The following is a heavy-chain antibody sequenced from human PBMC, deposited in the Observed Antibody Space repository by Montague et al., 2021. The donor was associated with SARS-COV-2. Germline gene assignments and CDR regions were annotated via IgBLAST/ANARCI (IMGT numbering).Heavy chain of an antibody. Sequence: SETLSLTCAVYGESFSGFFWSWIRQPPGKGLEWIAEINDRRATNYNYNPSLGSRVTISADTSKNQFSLKLRSVTAADTAVYYCARWDPQTLTVISLRGKSANDYWGQGTLVTVSS. V-gene: IGHV4-34*01. CDR1: GESFSGFF. CDR2: INDRRATNY. CDR3: ARWDPQTLTVISLRGKSANDY. J-gene: IGHJ4*02. D-gene: IGHD4-11*01.